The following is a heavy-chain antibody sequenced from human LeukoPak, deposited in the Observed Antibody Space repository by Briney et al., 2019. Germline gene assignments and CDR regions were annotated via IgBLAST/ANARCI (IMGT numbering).Heavy chain of an antibody. Sequence: GGSLRLSCAASGFTFSSYGMSWVRQAPGKGLEWVSAISGSGGSTYYADSVKGRFTISRDNSKNTLYLQMNSLRAEDTAVYYCAKDHYYGSGSLDAFDIWGQGTMVTVSS. CDR2: ISGSGGST. D-gene: IGHD3-10*01. V-gene: IGHV3-23*01. CDR3: AKDHYYGSGSLDAFDI. J-gene: IGHJ3*02. CDR1: GFTFSSYG.